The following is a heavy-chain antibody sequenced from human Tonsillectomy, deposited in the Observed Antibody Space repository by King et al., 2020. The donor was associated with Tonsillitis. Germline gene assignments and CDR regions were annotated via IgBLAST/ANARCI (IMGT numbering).Heavy chain of an antibody. J-gene: IGHJ4*02. CDR3: AKLLAYTGSWFYFDA. CDR2: LTSGGGST. D-gene: IGHD6-13*01. Sequence: VQLVESGGGLVQPGGSLRLSCAASGFTFSSSAMSWVRQAAGQGLEWVSALTSGGGSTHHAAFVKGRFTISRDNSKNTLYLQMNSLRAEDTAVYYCAKLLAYTGSWFYFDAWGQGTLVTGAS. CDR1: GFTFSSSA. V-gene: IGHV3-23*04.